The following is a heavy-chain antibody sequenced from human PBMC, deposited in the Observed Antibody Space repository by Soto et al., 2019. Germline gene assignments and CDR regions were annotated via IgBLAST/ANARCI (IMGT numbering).Heavy chain of an antibody. CDR3: ALYSGYDAEDYYYYGMDV. D-gene: IGHD5-12*01. V-gene: IGHV4-4*02. CDR1: GGSISSSNW. CDR2: IYHSGST. Sequence: SETLSLTCAVSGGSISSSNWWSWVRQPPGKGLEWIGEIYHSGSTNYNPSLKSRVTISVDKSKNQFSLKLSSVTAADTAVYYCALYSGYDAEDYYYYGMDVWGQGTTVTVSS. J-gene: IGHJ6*02.